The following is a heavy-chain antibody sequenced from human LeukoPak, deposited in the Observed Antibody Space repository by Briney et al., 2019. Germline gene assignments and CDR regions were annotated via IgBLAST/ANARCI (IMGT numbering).Heavy chain of an antibody. J-gene: IGHJ2*01. CDR1: GFTFNTYA. D-gene: IGHD6-13*01. V-gene: IGHV3-30*04. CDR2: ISNDGKN. Sequence: GGSLRLSCATSGFTFNTYAMHWVRQAPGKGLDWVSLISNDGKNKYAAAVKGRFTISRDNSKNTLYLQMNSLRPEDTAVYYCARVNIAAAVNWYFDLWGRGTLVTVSS. CDR3: ARVNIAAAVNWYFDL.